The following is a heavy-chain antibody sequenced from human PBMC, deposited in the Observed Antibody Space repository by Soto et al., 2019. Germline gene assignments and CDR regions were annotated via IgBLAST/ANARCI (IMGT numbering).Heavy chain of an antibody. CDR1: GFTFDDYA. Sequence: EVQLVESGGGVIQPGRSLRLSCAASGFTFDDYAMHWVRQAPGKGLEWVSGVSWNSGSIGYADSVKGRFTISRDNAKNSLYLQIDSLRTEDTALYYCAKETQANLGTGGFDYWGQGTLVTVSS. V-gene: IGHV3-9*01. CDR2: VSWNSGSI. J-gene: IGHJ4*02. D-gene: IGHD7-27*01. CDR3: AKETQANLGTGGFDY.